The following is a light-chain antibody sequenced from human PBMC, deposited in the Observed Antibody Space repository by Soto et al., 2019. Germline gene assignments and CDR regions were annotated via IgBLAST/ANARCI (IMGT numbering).Light chain of an antibody. V-gene: IGLV3-21*04. CDR2: YDS. Sequence: SSELTQPPSVSVAPGKTARITCGGNNIGSNSVHWYQQKPGQAPVLVIYYDSDRPSGIPERFSGSNSGNTATLTISRVEAGDEADYYCQVWDSSSDPVVFGGGTKLTVL. CDR1: NIGSNS. CDR3: QVWDSSSDPVV. J-gene: IGLJ3*02.